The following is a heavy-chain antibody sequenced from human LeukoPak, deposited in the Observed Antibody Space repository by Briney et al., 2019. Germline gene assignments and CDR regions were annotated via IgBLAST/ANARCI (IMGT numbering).Heavy chain of an antibody. CDR1: GGTFSSYA. Sequence: ASVKVSCKASGGTFSSYAISWVRQAPGQGLEWMGGIIPIFGTANYAQKFQGRVTITADESTSTAYMELSSLRSEDTAVYYCAGGTYCGGDCYSAEYFQHWGQGTLVTVSS. D-gene: IGHD2-21*02. CDR2: IIPIFGTA. J-gene: IGHJ1*01. V-gene: IGHV1-69*13. CDR3: AGGTYCGGDCYSAEYFQH.